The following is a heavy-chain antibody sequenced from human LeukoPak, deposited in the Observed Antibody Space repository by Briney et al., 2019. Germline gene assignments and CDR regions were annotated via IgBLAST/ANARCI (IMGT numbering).Heavy chain of an antibody. D-gene: IGHD3-10*01. CDR2: INPNSGGT. V-gene: IGHV1-2*02. J-gene: IGHJ3*02. CDR3: ARVGVRGVISAFDI. CDR1: GYTFTGYY. Sequence: ASVKVSCKASGYTFTGYYMHWVRQAPGQGLEWMGWINPNSGGTNYAQKFQGRVTMTRDTSISTAYMELSRLRSDDTAAYYCARVGVRGVISAFDIWGQGTMVTVSS.